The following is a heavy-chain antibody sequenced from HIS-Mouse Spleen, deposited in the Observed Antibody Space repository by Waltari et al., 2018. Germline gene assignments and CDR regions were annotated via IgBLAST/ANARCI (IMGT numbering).Heavy chain of an antibody. CDR1: GGSFSGYY. CDR3: ARGLAARFDY. Sequence: QVQLQQWGAGLLKPSETLSLTCAVYGGSFSGYYWGWIRQPPGKGLEWIGEINHSGSTTYNPSLKRRVTISVDTSTNQFSLKLSSVTAADTAVYYCARGLAARFDYWGQGTLVTVSS. CDR2: INHSGST. J-gene: IGHJ4*02. V-gene: IGHV4-34*01. D-gene: IGHD6-6*01.